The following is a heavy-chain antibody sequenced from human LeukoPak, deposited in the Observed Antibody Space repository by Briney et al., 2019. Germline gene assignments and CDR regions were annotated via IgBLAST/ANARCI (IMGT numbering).Heavy chain of an antibody. J-gene: IGHJ4*02. CDR2: IYSGGST. V-gene: IGHV3-53*01. Sequence: GGSLRLSCAASGFTVSSNYMSWVRQAPGKGLEWVSVIYSGGSTYYADSVKGRFTISRDNARNSLYLQMNSLRAEDTAVYYCARGGPYSSGWSGYYFDYWGQGTLVTVSS. D-gene: IGHD6-19*01. CDR3: ARGGPYSSGWSGYYFDY. CDR1: GFTVSSNY.